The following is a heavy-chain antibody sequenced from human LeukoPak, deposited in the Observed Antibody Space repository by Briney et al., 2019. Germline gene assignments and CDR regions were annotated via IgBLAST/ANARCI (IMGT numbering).Heavy chain of an antibody. CDR2: INPNSGGT. D-gene: IGHD2-15*01. V-gene: IGHV1-2*02. CDR3: ARDQNCSGGTCYSDHYYGMDV. J-gene: IGHJ6*02. Sequence: ASVTVSCKASGYTFTGYHMHWVRQAPGQGLEWMGWINPNSGGTKYAQKFQGRVTMTRDTSISTAYMELSSLSSDDTAMYYCARDQNCSGGTCYSDHYYGMDVWGQGTTVTVSS. CDR1: GYTFTGYH.